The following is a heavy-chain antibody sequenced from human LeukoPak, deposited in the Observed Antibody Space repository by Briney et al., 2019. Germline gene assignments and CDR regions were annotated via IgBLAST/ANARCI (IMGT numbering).Heavy chain of an antibody. CDR2: INPSGGST. D-gene: IGHD3-22*01. CDR1: GYTFTSYY. CDR3: ARNYYDSSGYYSGLDY. V-gene: IGHV1-46*01. J-gene: IGHJ4*02. Sequence: ASVKVSCKASGYTFTSYYMHWVRQAPGQGLEWMGIINPSGGSTSYAQKFQSRVTMTRDTSTSTVYMELSSLRSEDTAVYYCARNYYDSSGYYSGLDYWGQGTLVTVSS.